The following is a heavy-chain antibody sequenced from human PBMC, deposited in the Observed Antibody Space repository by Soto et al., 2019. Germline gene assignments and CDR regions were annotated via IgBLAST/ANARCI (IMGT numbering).Heavy chain of an antibody. CDR1: GFTFSSYS. V-gene: IGHV3-48*01. CDR3: ARWLVTTPSDAFDI. Sequence: GGSLRLSSAASGFTFSSYSMNWVRQAPGKGLEWVSYISSSSSTIYYADSVKGRFTISRDNAKNSLYLQMNSLRAEDTAVYYCARWLVTTPSDAFDIWGQGTMVTVSS. D-gene: IGHD4-17*01. J-gene: IGHJ3*02. CDR2: ISSSSSTI.